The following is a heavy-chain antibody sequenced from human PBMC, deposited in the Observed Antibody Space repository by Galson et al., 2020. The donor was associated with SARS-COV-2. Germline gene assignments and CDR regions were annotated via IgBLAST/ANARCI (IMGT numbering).Heavy chain of an antibody. Sequence: GGSLRLSCAASGFTFSSYAMSWVRQATGKGLEWVSAISGSGGSTYYADSVKGRFTIPKDNSKNTLYLQMNSLRAEDTAVYYCARLPPVLLWFGELLPYYFDYWGQGTLVTVSS. CDR2: ISGSGGST. CDR1: GFTFSSYA. D-gene: IGHD3-10*01. V-gene: IGHV3-23*01. J-gene: IGHJ4*02. CDR3: ARLPPVLLWFGELLPYYFDY.